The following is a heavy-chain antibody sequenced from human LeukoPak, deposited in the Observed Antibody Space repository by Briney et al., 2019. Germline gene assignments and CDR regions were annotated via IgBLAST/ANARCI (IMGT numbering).Heavy chain of an antibody. J-gene: IGHJ3*02. Sequence: SETLSLTCTVSGGSISNYFWSWLRQPPGKALEGIGYIYYSGGTNYNPSLKSRVTISVDTSKNQFSLKLSSVTAADTAVYYCARPSRSVSTAGAFDIWGQGTMVTVSS. V-gene: IGHV4-59*01. CDR2: IYYSGGT. CDR1: GGSISNYF. D-gene: IGHD5/OR15-5a*01. CDR3: ARPSRSVSTAGAFDI.